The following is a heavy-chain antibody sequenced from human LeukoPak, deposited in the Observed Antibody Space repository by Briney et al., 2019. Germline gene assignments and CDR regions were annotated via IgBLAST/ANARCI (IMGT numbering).Heavy chain of an antibody. CDR3: ARRRPWGVVTLPPDY. D-gene: IGHD4-23*01. V-gene: IGHV3-30-3*01. CDR2: ISYDGSNK. Sequence: GGSLRLSCVASRFTFSNYDMNWVRQAPGKGLEWVAVISYDGSNKYYADSVKGRFTISRDNSKNTLYLQMNSLRAEDTAVYYCARRRPWGVVTLPPDYWGQGTLVTVSS. CDR1: RFTFSNYD. J-gene: IGHJ4*02.